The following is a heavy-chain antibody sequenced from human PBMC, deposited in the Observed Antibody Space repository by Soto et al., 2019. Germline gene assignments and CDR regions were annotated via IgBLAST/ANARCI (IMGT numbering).Heavy chain of an antibody. CDR3: ARGFFGGGTG. D-gene: IGHD2-15*01. CDR2: MHPDSGNT. CDR1: GYTFTSYD. J-gene: IGHJ4*02. Sequence: QVQLVQSGAEVKKPGASVKVSCKASGYTFTSYDINWVRQATGQGLEWMGWMHPDSGNTGYAQKFEGRVTMTRNTSIRLAYVELSSLTSEPTAGYYSARGFFGGGTGWGQGSLVTVSS. V-gene: IGHV1-8*01.